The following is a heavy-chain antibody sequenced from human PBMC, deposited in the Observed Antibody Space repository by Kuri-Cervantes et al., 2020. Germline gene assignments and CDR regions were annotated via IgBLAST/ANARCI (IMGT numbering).Heavy chain of an antibody. Sequence: SETLSLTCAASGFTFSSYSMNWVRQPPGKGLEWIGYIHSSGSTNYNPSLKSRITISMDTSKNQFSLKLSSVTAADTAMYYCARENFWNNYHLFDSWGQGALVTVSS. V-gene: IGHV4-59*01. CDR1: GFTFSSYS. D-gene: IGHD3-3*01. CDR2: IHSSGST. CDR3: ARENFWNNYHLFDS. J-gene: IGHJ4*02.